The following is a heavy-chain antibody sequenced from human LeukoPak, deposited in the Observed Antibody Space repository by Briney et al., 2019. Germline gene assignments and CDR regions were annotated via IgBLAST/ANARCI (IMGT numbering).Heavy chain of an antibody. V-gene: IGHV4-31*11. CDR2: IYHSGAT. CDR1: GDSISTGDFY. Sequence: PSETLSLTCAVSGDSISTGDFYWSWIRQHPGKGLEWVGHIYHSGATYYNLSLRGRLKISVDLSNNQFSLQLSSVTAADTAIYYCARGPQFSRTYYYGRNDYFCDYWGQGTLVTVSS. J-gene: IGHJ4*02. D-gene: IGHD3-10*01. CDR3: ARGPQFSRTYYYGRNDYFCDY.